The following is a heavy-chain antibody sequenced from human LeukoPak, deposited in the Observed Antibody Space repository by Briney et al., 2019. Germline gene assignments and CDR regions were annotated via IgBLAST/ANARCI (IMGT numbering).Heavy chain of an antibody. J-gene: IGHJ4*03. CDR1: GGSFTGYY. V-gene: IGHV4-34*01. CDR2: VNHRGDT. Sequence: PSETLSLTCAVYGGSFTGYYWSWIRQSPGKGLQWTAEVNHRGDTNYNPSVKGRVTISVDTSKNQFSLKVTSRTAADTAVYYCARGPTISETGYFDYWGQGTLVTVSS. D-gene: IGHD1-1*01. CDR3: ARGPTISETGYFDY.